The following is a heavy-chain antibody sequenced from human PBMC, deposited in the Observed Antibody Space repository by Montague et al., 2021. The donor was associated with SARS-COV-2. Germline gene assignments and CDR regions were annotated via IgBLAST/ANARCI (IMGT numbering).Heavy chain of an antibody. CDR3: AGLGDGVVPSPILGVGPYYSYYYMDV. CDR1: GGSFSTYS. CDR2: IHHGGST. Sequence: SETLSLTCAVHGGSFSTYSWNWIRQPPAKGLEWIGEIHHGGSTNYNPSLKSRVTISADTSTNQFPLKLTSVAAADTAVYYCAGLGDGVVPSPILGVGPYYSYYYMDVWGKGTTVTVSS. D-gene: IGHD3-10*01. V-gene: IGHV4-34*01. J-gene: IGHJ6*03.